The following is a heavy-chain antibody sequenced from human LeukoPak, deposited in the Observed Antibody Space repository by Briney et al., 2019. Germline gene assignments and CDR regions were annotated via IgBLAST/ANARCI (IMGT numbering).Heavy chain of an antibody. V-gene: IGHV4-4*02. Sequence: PSGTLSLTCAVSGGSISSDHWWTWVRQPPGKGLEWIGEIYESGRTNYSPSLKSRVTISVDKSRNQVSLRLNSVTAADTAVYYCARLERDILTGYLNFDYWGQGTLVTVSS. CDR1: GGSISSDHW. CDR3: ARLERDILTGYLNFDY. D-gene: IGHD3-9*01. CDR2: IYESGRT. J-gene: IGHJ4*02.